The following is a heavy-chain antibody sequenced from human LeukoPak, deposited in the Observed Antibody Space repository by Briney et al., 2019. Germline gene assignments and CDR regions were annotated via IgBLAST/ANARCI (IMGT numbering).Heavy chain of an antibody. J-gene: IGHJ2*01. D-gene: IGHD6-19*01. V-gene: IGHV3-33*01. CDR1: GFTFSSYG. CDR3: ARDQGQWLVPRYFDL. Sequence: PGRSLRLSCAASGFTFSSYGMHWVRQAPGKGLEWVAVIWYDVSNKYYADSVKGRFTISRDNSKNTLYLQMNSLRAEDTAVYYCARDQGQWLVPRYFDLWGRGTLVTVSS. CDR2: IWYDVSNK.